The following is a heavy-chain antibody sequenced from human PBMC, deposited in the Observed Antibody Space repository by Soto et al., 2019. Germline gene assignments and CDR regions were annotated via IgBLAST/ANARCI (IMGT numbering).Heavy chain of an antibody. CDR2: IKQDGSEK. D-gene: IGHD1-7*01. CDR3: ARETGTEEGGNWFDP. J-gene: IGHJ5*02. Sequence: PGGSLRLSCAASGFTFSSYWMSWVRQAPGKGLEWVANIKQDGSEKYYVDSVKGRFTISRDNAKNSLYLQMNSLRAEDTAVYYCARETGTEEGGNWFDPWGQGTLVTVS. CDR1: GFTFSSYW. V-gene: IGHV3-7*01.